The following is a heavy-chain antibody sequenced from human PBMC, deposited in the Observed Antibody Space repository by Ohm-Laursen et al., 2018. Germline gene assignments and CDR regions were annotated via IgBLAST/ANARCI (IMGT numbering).Heavy chain of an antibody. CDR3: ASLVVTALHGYYFDY. D-gene: IGHD2-21*02. CDR2: IYSSGST. Sequence: SETLSLTCTVSGGSISSLYWSWIRQPPGKGMEYMGHIYSSGSTNYNPSLKSRLSISVDTSRNQFSLKLSSVTAADTAVYYCASLVVTALHGYYFDYWGQGTVVTVSS. V-gene: IGHV4-59*11. CDR1: GGSISSLY. J-gene: IGHJ4*02.